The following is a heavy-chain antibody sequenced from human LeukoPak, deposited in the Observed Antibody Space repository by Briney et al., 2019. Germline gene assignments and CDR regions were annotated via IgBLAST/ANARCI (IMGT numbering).Heavy chain of an antibody. D-gene: IGHD5-24*01. CDR3: ARASDPWLQLT. Sequence: GGSLRLSCAASGFTFSNYWMIWARQAPGKGLEWVGNIKQDGSEKRYADSVRGRFSISRDNAQTSLYLQMNSLRAEDTAVYYCARASDPWLQLTWGQGTLVTVSS. J-gene: IGHJ5*02. CDR1: GFTFSNYW. V-gene: IGHV3-7*05. CDR2: IKQDGSEK.